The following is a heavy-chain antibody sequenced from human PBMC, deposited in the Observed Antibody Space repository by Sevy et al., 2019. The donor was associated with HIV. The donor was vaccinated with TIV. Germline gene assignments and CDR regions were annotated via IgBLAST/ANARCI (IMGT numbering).Heavy chain of an antibody. CDR1: GFTFSSYA. Sequence: GGSLRLSCAASGFTFSSYAMHWVRQAPGKGLEWVAVISYDGSNKYYADSVKGRFTISRDNSKNTLYLQMNSLRAEDTAVYYCARDRIVLMVHGANYYGMDVWGQGTTVTVSS. V-gene: IGHV3-30-3*01. CDR3: ARDRIVLMVHGANYYGMDV. D-gene: IGHD2-8*01. J-gene: IGHJ6*02. CDR2: ISYDGSNK.